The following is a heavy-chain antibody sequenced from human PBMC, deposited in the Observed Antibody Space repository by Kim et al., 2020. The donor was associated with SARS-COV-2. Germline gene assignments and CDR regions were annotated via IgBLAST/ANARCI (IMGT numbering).Heavy chain of an antibody. CDR3: ARDIGGTTDY. CDR1: GFTFSSYS. D-gene: IGHD1-1*01. CDR2: ISSSSSTI. Sequence: GGSLRLSCAASGFTFSSYSMNWVRQAPGKGLEWVSYISSSSSTIYYADSVKGRFTISRDNAKNSLYLQMNSLRAEDTAVYYCARDIGGTTDYWGQGTLVTVSS. J-gene: IGHJ4*02. V-gene: IGHV3-48*04.